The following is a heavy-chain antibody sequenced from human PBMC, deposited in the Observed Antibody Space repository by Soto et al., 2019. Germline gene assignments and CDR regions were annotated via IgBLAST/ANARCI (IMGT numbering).Heavy chain of an antibody. Sequence: PSETLSLTCTVSGGSVSSGSYYWSWIRQPPGKGLEWIGYIYYSGSTNYNPSLKSRVTISVDTSKNQFSLKLSSVTAADTAVYYCARVRLRRWLRLNRYTDYWGQGTLVTVSS. J-gene: IGHJ4*02. CDR2: IYYSGST. CDR1: GGSVSSGSYY. V-gene: IGHV4-61*01. D-gene: IGHD5-12*01. CDR3: ARVRLRRWLRLNRYTDY.